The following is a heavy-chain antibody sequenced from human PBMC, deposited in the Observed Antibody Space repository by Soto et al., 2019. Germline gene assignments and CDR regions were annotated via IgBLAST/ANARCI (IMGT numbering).Heavy chain of an antibody. V-gene: IGHV1-3*01. J-gene: IGHJ4*02. CDR3: VKDLIVMIRGILLMHY. D-gene: IGHD3-10*01. Sequence: QVQLVQSGAEVKKPGASVKVSCKASGYSFTNYALHWVRQAPGQRFEWMGWINADNGNTKYSQKFQGRFTITRDTPASTVYMELNSLRSEDTAIYYCVKDLIVMIRGILLMHYWGQGTLVTVSS. CDR2: INADNGNT. CDR1: GYSFTNYA.